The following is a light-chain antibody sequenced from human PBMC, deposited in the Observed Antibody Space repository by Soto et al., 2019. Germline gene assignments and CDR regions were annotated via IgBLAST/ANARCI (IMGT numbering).Light chain of an antibody. CDR2: DAS. CDR1: QSISSN. V-gene: IGKV3-15*01. J-gene: IGKJ4*01. CDR3: QQYNNWPLT. Sequence: ETVMTQSPATLSVSPGERATLSCRASQSISSNLAWFQQKPGQAPRLLIYDASTMATGFPARFSGSRSGTEFTLTISSLQSEDFAVYYCQQYNNWPLTFGGGTKVEIK.